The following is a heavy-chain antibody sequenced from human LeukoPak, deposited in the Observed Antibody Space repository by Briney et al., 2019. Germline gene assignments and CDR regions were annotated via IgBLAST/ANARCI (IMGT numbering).Heavy chain of an antibody. CDR2: IIPIFGIA. D-gene: IGHD6-19*01. CDR1: GGTFSSYA. J-gene: IGHJ6*02. CDR3: ARAYSSGWTPANYYYYYGMDV. Sequence: APVKVSCKASGGTFSSYAISWVRQAPGQGLEWMGRIIPIFGIANYAQKFQGRVTITADKSTSTAYMELSSLRSEDTAVYYCARAYSSGWTPANYYYYYGMDVWGQGTTVTVSS. V-gene: IGHV1-69*04.